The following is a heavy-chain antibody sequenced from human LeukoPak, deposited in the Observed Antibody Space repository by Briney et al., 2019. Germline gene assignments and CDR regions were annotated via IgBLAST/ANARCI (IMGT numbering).Heavy chain of an antibody. Sequence: GGSLRLSCAASGFTFSSYSMNWVRQAPGKGLEWVSSISSSSSYIYYADSVKGRFTISRDNSKNTLYLQMNSLRAEDTAVYYCAKPMTYYDSSGYYPFDYWGQGTLVTVSS. CDR3: AKPMTYYDSSGYYPFDY. D-gene: IGHD3-22*01. CDR2: ISSSSSYI. V-gene: IGHV3-21*04. CDR1: GFTFSSYS. J-gene: IGHJ4*02.